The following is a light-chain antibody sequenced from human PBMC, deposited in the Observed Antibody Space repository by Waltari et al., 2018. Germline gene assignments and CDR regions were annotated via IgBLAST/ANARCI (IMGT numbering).Light chain of an antibody. CDR2: EVS. Sequence: QSALTQPASVSGSPGQSITISCTGTSSDVGGYNYVSWYQQHPGKAPKLMIYEVSNRPSGVSNSFSGSKSGNTASLTISGVQAEDEADYYCSSYTSSSTLDVVFGGGTKLTVL. J-gene: IGLJ2*01. CDR3: SSYTSSSTLDVV. V-gene: IGLV2-14*01. CDR1: SSDVGGYNY.